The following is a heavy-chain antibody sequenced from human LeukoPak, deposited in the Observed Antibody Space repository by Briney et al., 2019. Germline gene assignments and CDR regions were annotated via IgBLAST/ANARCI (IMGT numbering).Heavy chain of an antibody. D-gene: IGHD3-10*01. CDR2: INHSGST. Sequence: SETLSLTCAVYGGSFSGYYWSWIRQPPGKGLEWIGEINHSGSTNYNPSLKSQVTISVDTSKNQFSLKLSSVTPADTAVYYCARGYTMAPWGQGTLVTVSS. CDR1: GGSFSGYY. J-gene: IGHJ5*02. V-gene: IGHV4-34*01. CDR3: ARGYTMAP.